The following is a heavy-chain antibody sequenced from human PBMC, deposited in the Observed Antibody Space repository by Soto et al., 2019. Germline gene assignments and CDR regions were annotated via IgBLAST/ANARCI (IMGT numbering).Heavy chain of an antibody. CDR1: GGSIRSGDYY. D-gene: IGHD5-12*01. CDR3: ARDRGVATNSGYYYGMDV. CDR2: IYYSGST. J-gene: IGHJ6*02. Sequence: QVQLQESGPGLVKPSQTLSLTCTVSGGSIRSGDYYWSWIRQQPGKGLEWIGYIYYSGSTYYNPSLKSRVIMSVDTSKNHFSLRLTSVTAADTAIYYCARDRGVATNSGYYYGMDVWGQGTTVTVSS. V-gene: IGHV4-31*03.